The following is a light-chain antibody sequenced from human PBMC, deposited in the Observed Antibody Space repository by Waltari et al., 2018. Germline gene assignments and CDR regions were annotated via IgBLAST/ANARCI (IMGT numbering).Light chain of an antibody. CDR1: QRISNY. Sequence: DIQMTQSPSSLSASVGDRVTITCRDSQRISNYLNWYQQKPGKAPNLLIYAASNLQSGVPSRFSGRGSGTDFTLTIVSLQPEDFATYYCQQSYSIPITFGQGTRLEIK. CDR2: AAS. J-gene: IGKJ5*01. CDR3: QQSYSIPIT. V-gene: IGKV1-39*01.